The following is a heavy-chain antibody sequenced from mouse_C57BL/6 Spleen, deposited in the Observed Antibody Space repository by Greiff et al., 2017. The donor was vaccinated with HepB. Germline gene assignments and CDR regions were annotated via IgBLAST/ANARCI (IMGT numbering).Heavy chain of an antibody. CDR3: ARLATTVVAKGDY. CDR2: IDPSDSYT. D-gene: IGHD1-1*01. CDR1: GYTFTSYW. Sequence: QVQLQQPGAELVKPGASVKLSCKASGYTFTSYWMQWVKQRPGQGLEWIGEIDPSDSYTNYNQKFKGKATLTVDTSSSTAYMQLSSLTSEDSAVYYCARLATTVVAKGDYWGQGTTLTVSS. J-gene: IGHJ2*01. V-gene: IGHV1-50*01.